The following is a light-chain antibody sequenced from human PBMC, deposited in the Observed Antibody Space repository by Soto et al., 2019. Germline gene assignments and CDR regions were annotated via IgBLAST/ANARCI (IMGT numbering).Light chain of an antibody. CDR3: QQYDNIPPMLT. CDR2: DAS. CDR1: QDISNY. Sequence: DIQMTQSPSSLSASVGDRVTITCQASQDISNYLNWYQQKPGKAPKLLIYDASNLETGVPSRFSGSGSGTDFTFTISSLQPEDIATYYCQQYDNIPPMLTFGGGTKVEIK. V-gene: IGKV1-33*01. J-gene: IGKJ4*01.